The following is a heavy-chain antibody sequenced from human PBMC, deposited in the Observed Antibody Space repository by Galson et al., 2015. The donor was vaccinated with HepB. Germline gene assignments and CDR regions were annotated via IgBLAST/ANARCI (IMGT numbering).Heavy chain of an antibody. Sequence: SLRLSCAASGFTFYVYTMNWVRQAPGNGLEWVSALRGSGTGTFYADSVRGRFTISRDDSKNTVTLQLNNLRVEDTAIYYCAKDSGFGGEDYWGQGILVTVSS. CDR1: GFTFYVYT. CDR3: AKDSGFGGEDY. CDR2: LRGSGTGT. J-gene: IGHJ4*02. V-gene: IGHV3-23*01. D-gene: IGHD3-16*01.